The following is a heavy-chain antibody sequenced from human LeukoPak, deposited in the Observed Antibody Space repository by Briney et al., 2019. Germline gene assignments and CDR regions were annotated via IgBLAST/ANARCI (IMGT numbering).Heavy chain of an antibody. V-gene: IGHV4-59*08. CDR2: IYYSGST. CDR3: ARRCIAAACVDV. Sequence: SETLSLTCTVPGGSISSYYWSWIWQPPGKGLEWIGYIYYSGSTNYNPSLKSRVTISVDTSKNQFSLKLSSVTAADTAVYYCARRCIAAACVDVWGKGTTVTVSS. J-gene: IGHJ6*04. D-gene: IGHD6-13*01. CDR1: GGSISSYY.